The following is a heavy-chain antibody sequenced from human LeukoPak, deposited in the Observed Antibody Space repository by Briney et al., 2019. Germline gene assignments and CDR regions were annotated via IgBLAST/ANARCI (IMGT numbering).Heavy chain of an antibody. CDR1: GFTFSSYA. J-gene: IGHJ4*02. CDR2: ISGSGGST. D-gene: IGHD3-9*01. Sequence: PGGSLRLSCAASGFTFSSYAMSWVRQAPGKGLEWVSAISGSGGSTYYADSVKGRLTISRDNSKDTLYLQMNSLRAEDTAVYYCALLRYFDWPYYFDYWGQGTLVTVSS. V-gene: IGHV3-23*01. CDR3: ALLRYFDWPYYFDY.